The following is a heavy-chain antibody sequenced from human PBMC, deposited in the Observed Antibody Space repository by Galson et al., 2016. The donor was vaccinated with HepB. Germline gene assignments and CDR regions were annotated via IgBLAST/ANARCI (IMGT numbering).Heavy chain of an antibody. Sequence: GLEWVSYISSSGSPVYYADSVKGRFTISRDNAKNSLYLRMNSLRADDTAIYYCARVGGASYYEWLYWGQGTLVTVSS. CDR3: ARVGGASYYEWLY. CDR2: ISSSGSPV. J-gene: IGHJ4*02. D-gene: IGHD1-26*01. V-gene: IGHV3-11*01.